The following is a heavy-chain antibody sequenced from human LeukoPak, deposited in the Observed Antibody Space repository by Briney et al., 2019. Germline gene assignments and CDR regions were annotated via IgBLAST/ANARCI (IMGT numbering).Heavy chain of an antibody. D-gene: IGHD2-15*01. V-gene: IGHV3-23*01. CDR1: GFTFSSYA. J-gene: IGHJ4*02. CDR3: ARRDCSGGNCYFDY. Sequence: PGGSLRLSCAASGFTFSSYAMSWVRQAPGKGLEWVSAISGSGGSTYYADSVKGRFTISRDNSKNTLYLQMNSLRAEDTAVYYCARRDCSGGNCYFDYWGQGTLVTVSS. CDR2: ISGSGGST.